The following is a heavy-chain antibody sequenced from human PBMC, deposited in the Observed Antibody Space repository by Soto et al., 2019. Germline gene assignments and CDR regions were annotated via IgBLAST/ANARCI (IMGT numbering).Heavy chain of an antibody. Sequence: QVQLVQSGAEVKKPGSSVKVSCKASGGTFSTYTISWVRQAPGQGLEWLGRIIPLFGLPNHAQKFRDRVTISADKXTDTAYLEMNSLRPEDTAVYYCAFDVQTGVVYFDNWGQGTLVTVSS. CDR2: IIPLFGLP. D-gene: IGHD2-21*01. J-gene: IGHJ4*02. CDR3: AFDVQTGVVYFDN. CDR1: GGTFSTYT. V-gene: IGHV1-69*02.